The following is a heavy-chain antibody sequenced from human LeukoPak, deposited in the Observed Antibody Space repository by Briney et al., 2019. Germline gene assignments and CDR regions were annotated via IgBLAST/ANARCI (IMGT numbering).Heavy chain of an antibody. D-gene: IGHD6-19*01. CDR2: IYYNGST. CDR1: GGSISSYY. J-gene: IGHJ4*02. CDR3: ARQSRGIAVAGLDY. V-gene: IGHV4-59*08. Sequence: SETLSLTCIVSGGSISSYYWTWIRQPPGKGLEWIGYIYYNGSTNYNLSLKSRVTISVDTSKNQFSLKLNSVTAADTAVYYCARQSRGIAVAGLDYWGQGILVTVSS.